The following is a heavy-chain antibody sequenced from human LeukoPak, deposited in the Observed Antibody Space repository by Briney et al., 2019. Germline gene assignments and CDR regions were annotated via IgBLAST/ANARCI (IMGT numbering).Heavy chain of an antibody. CDR3: AKDGFRGY. Sequence: GGSLRLSCAAPGFTFSSYAMHWVRQAPGKGLEWVTIISFDGSNKYYADSVKGRFTISRDNSKNTLYLQMNSLRAEDTAVYYCAKDGFRGYWGQGTLVTVSS. V-gene: IGHV3-30*14. D-gene: IGHD2-2*03. J-gene: IGHJ4*02. CDR2: ISFDGSNK. CDR1: GFTFSSYA.